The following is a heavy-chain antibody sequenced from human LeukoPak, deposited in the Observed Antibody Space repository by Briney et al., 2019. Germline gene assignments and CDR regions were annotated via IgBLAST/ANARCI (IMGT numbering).Heavy chain of an antibody. D-gene: IGHD2-8*01. CDR1: SASIGTGGYY. CDR3: ARSDDNGYYFDF. Sequence: SETLSLTCSVSSASIGTGGYYWSWIRQHPEKGLEFIGFISDSGSTCYSPSLESRMTISVDRSKNHFSLRLSSVTAADTAVYFCARSDDNGYYFDFWGQGTLVIVSS. CDR2: ISDSGST. J-gene: IGHJ4*02. V-gene: IGHV4-31*03.